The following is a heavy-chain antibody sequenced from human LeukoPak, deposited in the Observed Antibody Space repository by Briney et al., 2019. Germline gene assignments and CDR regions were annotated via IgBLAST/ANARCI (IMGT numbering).Heavy chain of an antibody. D-gene: IGHD4-17*01. CDR1: GGSISSSSYY. J-gene: IGHJ4*02. CDR3: ATDARVDYGDFWTDY. Sequence: SETLSLTCTVSGGSISSSSYYWGWIRQPPGKGLEWIVSIYYSGSTYYNPSLKSRVTISVDTSKNQFSLKVSSGTAADTAVYYCATDARVDYGDFWTDYWGQGTLVTVSS. V-gene: IGHV4-39*07. CDR2: IYYSGST.